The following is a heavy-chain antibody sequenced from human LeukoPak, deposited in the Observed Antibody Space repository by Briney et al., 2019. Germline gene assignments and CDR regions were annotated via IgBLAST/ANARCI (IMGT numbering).Heavy chain of an antibody. J-gene: IGHJ3*01. CDR3: TCDLNRSDGL. CDR2: ISYDGSIK. D-gene: IGHD2-8*01. Sequence: GGSLRLSCAASGFTFSSYGIHWVRQAPGKGLEWVAVISYDGSIKYYADSVKGRFTISRDNSKNSQYLQMNSLRAEDTAVYYCTCDLNRSDGLWGQGTMVTVSS. CDR1: GFTFSSYG. V-gene: IGHV3-30*03.